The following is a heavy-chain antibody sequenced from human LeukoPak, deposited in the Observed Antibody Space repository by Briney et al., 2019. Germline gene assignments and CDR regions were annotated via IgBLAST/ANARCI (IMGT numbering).Heavy chain of an antibody. V-gene: IGHV4-59*01. CDR3: ARGAWIQLWLALDY. CDR1: GGSISSYY. D-gene: IGHD5-18*01. J-gene: IGHJ4*02. CDR2: IYYRGST. Sequence: SETLSLTCTVSGGSISSYYWSWIRQPPGKGLEWIGYIYYRGSTNYNPSLKSRVTISVDTSKNQFSLKLSSVTAADTAVYYCARGAWIQLWLALDYWGQGTLVTVSS.